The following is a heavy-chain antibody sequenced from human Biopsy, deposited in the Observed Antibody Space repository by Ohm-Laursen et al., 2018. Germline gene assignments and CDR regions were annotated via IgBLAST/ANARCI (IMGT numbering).Heavy chain of an antibody. V-gene: IGHV1-69*06. CDR3: ATKLTGYFHH. CDR1: GGTFSNYG. Sequence: SSVKVSCKSPGGTFSNYGVNWVRQAPGQGLEWLGGNIPILGTGDYAQKFQDRVTVAADTSTSTATMELRSLRSDDTAVYYCATKLTGYFHHWGQGTLVIVSS. J-gene: IGHJ1*01. CDR2: NIPILGTG. D-gene: IGHD3-9*01.